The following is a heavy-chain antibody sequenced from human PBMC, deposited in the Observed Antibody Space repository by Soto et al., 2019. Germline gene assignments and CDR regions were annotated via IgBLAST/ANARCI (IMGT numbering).Heavy chain of an antibody. V-gene: IGHV1-46*01. CDR3: ARDLAAGDL. CDR1: GYTFINYY. D-gene: IGHD6-13*01. Sequence: ASVKVSCKASGYTFINYYIHWVRQAPGQGLEWMAIINPMGGSTNYAQEFQGRVALTSDTSTSTVYMELSSLRFEDTALFYCARDLAAGDLWGQGTLVTVSS. J-gene: IGHJ5*02. CDR2: INPMGGST.